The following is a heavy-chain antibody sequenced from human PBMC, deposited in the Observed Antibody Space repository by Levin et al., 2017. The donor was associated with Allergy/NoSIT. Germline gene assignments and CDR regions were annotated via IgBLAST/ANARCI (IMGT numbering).Heavy chain of an antibody. CDR2: INNNGNIT. CDR3: VKGKDGGVDF. D-gene: IGHD3-16*01. CDR1: GFTFSIYA. V-gene: IGHV3-64D*06. J-gene: IGHJ4*02. Sequence: GESLKISCSDSGFTFSIYAMHWVRQAPGKGLEYVSAINNNGNITYYADSVKGRFTISRDNSKNTMYLQMSSLRTDDTAVYYCVKGKDGGVDFWGQGTLVTVSS.